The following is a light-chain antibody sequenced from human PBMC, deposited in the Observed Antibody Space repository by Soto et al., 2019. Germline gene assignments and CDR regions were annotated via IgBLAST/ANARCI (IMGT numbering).Light chain of an antibody. CDR2: DVS. Sequence: QSALTQPASVSGSPGQSITISCTGASSDVGGYNYVSWYQHHPGKAPKLMIYDVSNRPSGVSNRFSGSKSGNTASLNISGLQAEDEADYYCTSYTSSSTLEVFGGGTKLTVL. CDR1: SSDVGGYNY. V-gene: IGLV2-14*03. J-gene: IGLJ2*01. CDR3: TSYTSSSTLEV.